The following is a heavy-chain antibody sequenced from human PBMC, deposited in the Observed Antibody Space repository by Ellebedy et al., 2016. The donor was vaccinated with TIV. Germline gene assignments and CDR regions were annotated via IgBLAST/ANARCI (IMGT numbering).Heavy chain of an antibody. D-gene: IGHD1-26*01. J-gene: IGHJ4*02. CDR2: ISSSSTT. V-gene: IGHV3-48*02. CDR3: ARGGAGFDSMNRELSFDS. Sequence: GGSLRLSXAASGFTFSRYTMNWVRQAPGKGLEWVSYISSSSTTYYADSVKGRFTISRDNAKNSLYLQMNSLRDEDTAMYYCARGGAGFDSMNRELSFDSWGQGTLVTVSS. CDR1: GFTFSRYT.